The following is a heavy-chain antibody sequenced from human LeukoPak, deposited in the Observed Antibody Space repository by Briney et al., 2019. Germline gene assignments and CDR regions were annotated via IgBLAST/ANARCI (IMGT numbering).Heavy chain of an antibody. CDR2: ISAYSDHT. CDR3: ARDRGPKYQLLY. CDR1: GYTFIAYG. D-gene: IGHD2-2*01. J-gene: IGHJ4*02. V-gene: IGHV1-18*01. Sequence: ASVKVSCKASGYTFIAYGLSWVRQAPGQRLEWMGWISAYSDHTDYAQKFQDRVTITTDTSTGTAYMELTSLTSDDTAVYYCARDRGPKYQLLYWGQGTLVTVSS.